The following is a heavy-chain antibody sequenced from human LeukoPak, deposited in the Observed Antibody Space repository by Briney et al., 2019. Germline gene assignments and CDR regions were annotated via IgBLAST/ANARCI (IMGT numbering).Heavy chain of an antibody. CDR1: GFTFGNYV. J-gene: IGHJ4*02. CDR2: TSATGGST. D-gene: IGHD3-10*01. V-gene: IGHV3-23*01. CDR3: AKEPVNGSGSYRFFDS. Sequence: GGSLRLSCAASGFTFGNYVMSWVRQAPGKGLEWVSTTSATGGSTLYADSVKGRFTISGDTSKYTLYLQMNILRVDDTGVYYCAKEPVNGSGSYRFFDSWGQGTLVTVSS.